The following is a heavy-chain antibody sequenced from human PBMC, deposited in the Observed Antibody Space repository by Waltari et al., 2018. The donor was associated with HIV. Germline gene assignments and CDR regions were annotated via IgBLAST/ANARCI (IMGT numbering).Heavy chain of an antibody. CDR2: IKQDGSEK. Sequence: EVQLVESGGGLVQPGGSLRLSCAASGFTFSSYWMSWVRQAPGKGLEWGANIKQDGSEKYYVDSVKGRFTISRDNAKNSVYLQMNSLRAEETAGYYCARPIGRGQDYWGQGTLVTVSS. CDR1: GFTFSSYW. V-gene: IGHV3-7*01. CDR3: ARPIGRGQDY. J-gene: IGHJ4*02.